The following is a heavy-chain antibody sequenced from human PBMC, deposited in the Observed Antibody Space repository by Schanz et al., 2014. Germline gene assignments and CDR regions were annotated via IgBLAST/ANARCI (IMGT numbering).Heavy chain of an antibody. CDR1: GGSFSGYY. CDR2: INQSGDT. V-gene: IGHV4-34*01. D-gene: IGHD2-2*01. Sequence: QVQLQQWGAGLLKPSETLSLTCAVSGGSFSGYYWSWIRQPPDTGLEWIGEINQSGDTNYNPSLKSRVTRSVDTSNNQFSLKLRSVTAADTAVYYCARLYCSTPGCYVSPNGFAKDYWGQGTLVTVSS. J-gene: IGHJ4*02. CDR3: ARLYCSTPGCYVSPNGFAKDY.